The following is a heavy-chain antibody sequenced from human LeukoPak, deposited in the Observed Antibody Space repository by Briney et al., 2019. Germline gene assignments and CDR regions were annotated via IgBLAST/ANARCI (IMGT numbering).Heavy chain of an antibody. CDR3: ARGSTLYYDILAGYYTPGPFDI. CDR1: GGSDSSAGYH. V-gene: IGHV4-61*08. Sequence: PSETLSLTCTVSGGSDSSAGYHWSWIRQPPGKGLEFIGYIHYSGSTNYNPPLKSRVTISVDTSKNQFSLKLSSVTAADTDVYYCARGSTLYYDILAGYYTPGPFDIWGQGTVYSVSS. CDR2: IHYSGST. D-gene: IGHD3-9*01. J-gene: IGHJ3*02.